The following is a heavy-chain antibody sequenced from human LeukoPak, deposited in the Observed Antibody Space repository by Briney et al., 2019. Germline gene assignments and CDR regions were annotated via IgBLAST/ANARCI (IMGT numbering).Heavy chain of an antibody. Sequence: GGSLRLSCAAYGFTFSSYGMHWVSQAPGKGLEWVGDIWYDGSNKYYADSVKGPFTISRDNSKNTLYLQMNSLRAEDTAVYYCARAIDGSYTFDYWGQGALVTVSP. CDR2: IWYDGSNK. V-gene: IGHV3-33*01. D-gene: IGHD1-26*01. CDR1: GFTFSSYG. CDR3: ARAIDGSYTFDY. J-gene: IGHJ4*02.